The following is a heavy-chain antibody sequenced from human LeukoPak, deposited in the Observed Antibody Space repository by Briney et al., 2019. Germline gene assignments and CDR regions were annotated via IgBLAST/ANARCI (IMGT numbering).Heavy chain of an antibody. J-gene: IGHJ6*03. CDR3: ARGRARLRYFDWLSLGYYYMDV. V-gene: IGHV3-49*03. CDR1: GFTFGDYA. Sequence: GGSLRLSCTTSGFTFGDYAVSWFRQAPGKGLEWVGFIRGKAYGATIEYAASVKGRFTISRDDSKSIAYLQMNSLRAEDTAVYYCARGRARLRYFDWLSLGYYYMDVWGKGTTVTVSS. CDR2: IRGKAYGATI. D-gene: IGHD3-9*01.